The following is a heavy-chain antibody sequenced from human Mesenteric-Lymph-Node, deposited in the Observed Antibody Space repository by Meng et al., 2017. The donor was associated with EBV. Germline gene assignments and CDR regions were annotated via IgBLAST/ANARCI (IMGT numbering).Heavy chain of an antibody. CDR2: ISYSGST. CDR1: GGSVSSGSYY. J-gene: IGHJ5*02. V-gene: IGHV4-61*01. D-gene: IGHD4-17*01. Sequence: QVQLQESGPGLVKPLETLSFTCTVSGGSVSSGSYYWNWIRQPPGKGLEWIGYISYSGSTKYNPSLKSRVTISVDTSKTQFSLKLSSVTAADTAVYYCARDNGDYVSDPWGQGTLVTVSS. CDR3: ARDNGDYVSDP.